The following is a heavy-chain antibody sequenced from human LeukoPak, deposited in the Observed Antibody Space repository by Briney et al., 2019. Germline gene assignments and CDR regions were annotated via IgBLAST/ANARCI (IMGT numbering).Heavy chain of an antibody. D-gene: IGHD2-2*02. Sequence: PSETLSLTCTVSGGSVSSGSYYWSWIRQPPGKGLEWIGYIYYSGSTNYNPSLKSRVTISVDTSKNQFSLKLSSVTAADTAVYYCAREAIYPDYWGPGNLVTVSS. CDR2: IYYSGST. CDR3: AREAIYPDY. V-gene: IGHV4-61*01. J-gene: IGHJ4*02. CDR1: GGSVSSGSYY.